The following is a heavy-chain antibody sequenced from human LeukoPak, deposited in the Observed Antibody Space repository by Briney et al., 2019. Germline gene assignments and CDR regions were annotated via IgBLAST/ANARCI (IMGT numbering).Heavy chain of an antibody. CDR2: IYTSGST. D-gene: IGHD5-18*01. J-gene: IGHJ6*03. V-gene: IGHV4-61*02. CDR1: GGSISSGSYY. CDR3: ARDLIQLWLGGYYYMGV. Sequence: SQTLSLTCTVPGGSISSGSYYWSWIRQPAGKGLEWIGRIYTSGSTNYNPSLKSRVTISVDTSKNQFSLKLSSVTAADTAVYYCARDLIQLWLGGYYYMGVWGKGTTVTVSS.